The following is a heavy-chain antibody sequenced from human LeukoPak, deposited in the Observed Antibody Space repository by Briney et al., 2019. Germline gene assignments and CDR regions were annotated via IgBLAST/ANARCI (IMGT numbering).Heavy chain of an antibody. CDR1: GYTFTDYN. J-gene: IGHJ5*02. CDR3: ARNADYGDLA. Sequence: ASVKVSCEASGYTFTDYNIHCVRQARGQGLEWMGRIKPKSGDTKYTQRLQGRVTMPRDTSISTAYMELSGLRPDDTAVYYRARNADYGDLAWGQGTLVTVS. D-gene: IGHD4-17*01. CDR2: IKPKSGDT. V-gene: IGHV1-2*06.